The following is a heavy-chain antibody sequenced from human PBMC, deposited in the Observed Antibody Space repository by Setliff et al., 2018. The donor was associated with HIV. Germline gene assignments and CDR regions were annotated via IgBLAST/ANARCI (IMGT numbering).Heavy chain of an antibody. Sequence: SETLSLTCAVSGYSISSSHWWGWIRQPPGKGLEWIGYIYYSGSTNNNPSLKSRVSISVDTSKNQFSLKLRSVTAADTAVYYCARFGGTYSSNYFDFWGQGTLVTVSS. CDR3: ARFGGTYSSNYFDF. D-gene: IGHD1-26*01. CDR1: GYSISSSHW. J-gene: IGHJ4*02. V-gene: IGHV4-28*01. CDR2: IYYSGST.